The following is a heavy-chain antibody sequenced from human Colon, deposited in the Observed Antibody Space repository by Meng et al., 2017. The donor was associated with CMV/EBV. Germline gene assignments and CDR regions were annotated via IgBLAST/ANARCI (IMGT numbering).Heavy chain of an antibody. Sequence: GESLKISCAASGFTFSAYPIHWVRQAPGKGLEWVAIISHDGAKKYYAASVKGRFTISRDNSQNTVNVQMNSLRGDDTAVYYCARASNSSFDPWGQGTPVTVSS. V-gene: IGHV3-30*04. CDR1: GFTFSAYP. CDR2: ISHDGAKK. D-gene: IGHD4-11*01. J-gene: IGHJ5*02. CDR3: ARASNSSFDP.